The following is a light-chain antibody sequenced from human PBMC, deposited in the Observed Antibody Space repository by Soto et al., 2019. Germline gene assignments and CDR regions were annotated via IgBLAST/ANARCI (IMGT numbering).Light chain of an antibody. J-gene: IGKJ3*01. Sequence: EMVMTQSPATLSVSPGESATLSCRASQSVSSNLAWYQQKPGQTPRLLIYGASTRATGIPARFSGSGSGTEFTLTLSSLQSEDFAVYYCHQYNTWPSFTFGPGTKVDVK. CDR3: HQYNTWPSFT. CDR1: QSVSSN. CDR2: GAS. V-gene: IGKV3-15*01.